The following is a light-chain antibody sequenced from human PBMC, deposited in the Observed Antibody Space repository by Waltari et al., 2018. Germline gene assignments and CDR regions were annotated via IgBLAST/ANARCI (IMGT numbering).Light chain of an antibody. V-gene: IGKV3-15*01. CDR2: DAS. CDR3: QQYDDWS. Sequence: EIVLTQSPATLSVSPGGRAPLSCRASQGVTTNFAWYQQRPGQAPILLIYDASTRATGVPARFSGSGSGTEFTLTISSLQSTDFAVYYCQQYDDWSFGQGTKLEIK. J-gene: IGKJ2*01. CDR1: QGVTTN.